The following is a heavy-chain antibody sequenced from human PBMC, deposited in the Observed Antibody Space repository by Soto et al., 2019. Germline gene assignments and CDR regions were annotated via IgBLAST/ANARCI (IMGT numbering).Heavy chain of an antibody. CDR3: ARSGYSSSWYKNYYYGMDV. D-gene: IGHD6-13*01. Sequence: QVQLVQSGAEVKKPGASVKVSCKASGYTFTGYYMHWVRQAPGQGLEWMGWINPNSGDTNYAQKFQGRVTMTRDTSISTAYMELSRLRSDDTAVYYCARSGYSSSWYKNYYYGMDVWGQGTTVTVSS. CDR1: GYTFTGYY. J-gene: IGHJ6*02. V-gene: IGHV1-2*02. CDR2: INPNSGDT.